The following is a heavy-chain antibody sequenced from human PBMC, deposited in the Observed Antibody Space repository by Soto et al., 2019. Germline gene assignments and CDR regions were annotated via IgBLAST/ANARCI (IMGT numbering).Heavy chain of an antibody. J-gene: IGHJ4*02. Sequence: SVKVSCKASGGTFSSYAISWVRQAPGQGLEWMGGIIPIFGTANYAQKFQGRVTITADKSTSTAYMELSSLRSEDTAVYYCAHTSRDSSGCLGYWGQGTLVTVSS. V-gene: IGHV1-69*06. CDR2: IIPIFGTA. CDR1: GGTFSSYA. CDR3: AHTSRDSSGCLGY. D-gene: IGHD6-19*01.